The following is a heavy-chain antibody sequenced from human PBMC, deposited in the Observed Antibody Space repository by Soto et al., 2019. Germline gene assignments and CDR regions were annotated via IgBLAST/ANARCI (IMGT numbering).Heavy chain of an antibody. CDR1: GGSLSGYY. J-gene: IGHJ4*02. Sequence: QVQLQQWGAGLWMPSETLSLTCAVYGGSLSGYYWTWIRQPPGKGLEWIGEINHSGSTNYNPSLTSRVTMSVDTSKNQFSLKLSSVTAADTPVYYCARGEPNYWGRGTPVTVSS. CDR3: ARGEPNY. CDR2: INHSGST. V-gene: IGHV4-34*01.